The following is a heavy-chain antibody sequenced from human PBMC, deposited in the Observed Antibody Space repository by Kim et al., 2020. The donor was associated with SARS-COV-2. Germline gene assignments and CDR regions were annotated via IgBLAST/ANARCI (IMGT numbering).Heavy chain of an antibody. V-gene: IGHV1-69*02. Sequence: AKKSQGRVTITADKSTSTAYMELSSLRSEDTAVYYCATRDGVASGYYFDYWGQGTLVTVSS. J-gene: IGHJ4*02. CDR3: ATRDGVASGYYFDY. D-gene: IGHD5-12*01.